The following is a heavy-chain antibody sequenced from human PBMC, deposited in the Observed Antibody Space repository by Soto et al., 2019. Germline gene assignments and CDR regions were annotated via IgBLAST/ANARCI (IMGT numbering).Heavy chain of an antibody. CDR2: IYHGGTT. J-gene: IGHJ4*01. Sequence: SETLSLTCTVSGYSISSGSYWGWIRQPPGKGPEWIASIYHGGTTFYNPSLKSRVTVSVDKSNNQFSLKLRSVTAADTAVYYCAKSYVMVVAGSTLDYWGHGTLVTVSS. V-gene: IGHV4-38-2*02. CDR1: GYSISSGSY. CDR3: AKSYVMVVAGSTLDY. D-gene: IGHD6-19*01.